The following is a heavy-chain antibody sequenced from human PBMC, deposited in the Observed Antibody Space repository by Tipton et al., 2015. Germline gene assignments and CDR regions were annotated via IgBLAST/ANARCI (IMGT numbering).Heavy chain of an antibody. J-gene: IGHJ4*01. D-gene: IGHD6-19*01. Sequence: GSLRLSCAASGFTFSDYAMTWVRQAPGKGLEWVSGIPGGGDSTYYADSVRGRFTISRDNSKNTLYLQMNSLRAEDTAIYYCAKDLGYSSGWFDFEYWGQEPWSPSPQ. CDR2: IPGGGDST. CDR3: AKDLGYSSGWFDFEY. V-gene: IGHV3-23*01. CDR1: GFTFSDYA.